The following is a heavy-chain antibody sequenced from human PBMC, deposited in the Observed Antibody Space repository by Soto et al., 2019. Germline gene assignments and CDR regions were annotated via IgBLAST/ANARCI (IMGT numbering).Heavy chain of an antibody. CDR2: ISAYNGNT. CDR1: GYTFTSYG. Sequence: ASVKVSCKASGYTFTSYGISWVRQAPGQGLEWMGWISAYNGNTNYAQKLQGRVTMTTDTSTSTAYMELRSLRSDDTAVYYCARDEWVGTAMVSLGTLPYYYYGMDVWGQGTSVTVSS. D-gene: IGHD5-18*01. J-gene: IGHJ6*02. CDR3: ARDEWVGTAMVSLGTLPYYYYGMDV. V-gene: IGHV1-18*01.